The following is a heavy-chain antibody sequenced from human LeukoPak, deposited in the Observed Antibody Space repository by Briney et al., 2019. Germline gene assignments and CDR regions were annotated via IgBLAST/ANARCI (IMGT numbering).Heavy chain of an antibody. CDR3: ARDDLGNYYDSSGYYYV. CDR1: GGSISSYY. D-gene: IGHD3-22*01. V-gene: IGHV4-4*07. Sequence: SETLSLTCTVSGGSISSYYWSWIRQPAGKGLEWIGRIYTSGSTSYNPSLKSRVTMSVDTSKNQFSLKLSSVTAADTAVYYCARDDLGNYYDSSGYYYVWGQGTLVTVSS. J-gene: IGHJ4*02. CDR2: IYTSGST.